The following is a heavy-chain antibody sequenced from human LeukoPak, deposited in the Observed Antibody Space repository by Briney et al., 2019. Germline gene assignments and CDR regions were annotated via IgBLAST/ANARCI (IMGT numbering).Heavy chain of an antibody. Sequence: GGSLRLSCAASGFTFSSYWMHWVRQAPGKGLVWVSRINSDGSSTSYADSVKGRFTISRDNAKNSLYLQMNSLRAEDTAVYYCARPRDGDYPDYWGQGTLVTVSS. J-gene: IGHJ4*02. CDR1: GFTFSSYW. CDR2: INSDGSST. D-gene: IGHD4-17*01. CDR3: ARPRDGDYPDY. V-gene: IGHV3-74*01.